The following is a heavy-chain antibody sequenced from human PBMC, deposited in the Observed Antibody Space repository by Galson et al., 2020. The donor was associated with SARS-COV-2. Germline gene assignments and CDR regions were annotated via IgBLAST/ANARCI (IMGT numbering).Heavy chain of an antibody. J-gene: IGHJ4*02. D-gene: IGHD2-8*01. CDR1: GFTFRNHA. CDR2: TGGGT. Sequence: TGGSLRLSCVASGFTFRNHAMSWVRQALGKGLEWVSVTGGGTYYADSVKGRFTISSDNSKNTLFLQMNSLRAEDTAVYYCARQPGYCTTGVCYNFDAWGQGTLVTVSS. V-gene: IGHV3-23*01. CDR3: ARQPGYCTTGVCYNFDA.